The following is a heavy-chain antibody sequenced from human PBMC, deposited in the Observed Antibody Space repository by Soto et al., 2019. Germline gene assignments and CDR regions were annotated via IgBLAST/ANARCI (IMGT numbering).Heavy chain of an antibody. CDR2: IYHSGST. CDR1: GGSIRSDGYY. J-gene: IGHJ6*04. V-gene: IGHV4-31*03. CDR3: ARIVGFGDFYYSVDV. D-gene: IGHD3-10*01. Sequence: VQLQESGPGLVRPSQTLSLSCTVSGGSIRSDGYYWSWIRQHPGKGLEWVGYIYHSGSTYNNPSLKSRINISLDTSKNQFSLKVMSVTAADTAVYYGARIVGFGDFYYSVDVWGKGTTVTVAA.